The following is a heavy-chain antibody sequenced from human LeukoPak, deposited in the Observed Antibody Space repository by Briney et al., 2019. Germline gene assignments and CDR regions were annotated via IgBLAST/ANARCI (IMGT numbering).Heavy chain of an antibody. D-gene: IGHD2-2*01. CDR3: TRERYCSSTSCPSHDAFDI. CDR2: IRSKAYGGTT. V-gene: IGHV3-49*03. Sequence: GRSLRLSCTASGFTFGDYAMSWFRQAPGKGLEWVGFIRSKAYGGTTEYAASVKGRFTISRDDSKSIAYLQMNSLKTEDTAVYYCTRERYCSSTSCPSHDAFDIWGQGTMVTVSS. CDR1: GFTFGDYA. J-gene: IGHJ3*02.